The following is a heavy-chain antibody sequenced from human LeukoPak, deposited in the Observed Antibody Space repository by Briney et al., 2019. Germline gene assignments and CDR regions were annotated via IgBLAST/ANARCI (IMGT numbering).Heavy chain of an antibody. J-gene: IGHJ6*03. CDR3: ARVGSHSGSLSLIKRNYYYYYYMDV. V-gene: IGHV3-7*01. D-gene: IGHD3-10*01. Sequence: GGSLRLSCAASGFTFSNAWMSWVRQAPGKGLEWVANIKQDGSEKYYVDSVKGRFTNSRDNAKNSLYLQMNSLRAEDTAVYYCARVGSHSGSLSLIKRNYYYYYYMDVWGKGTTVTISS. CDR1: GFTFSNAW. CDR2: IKQDGSEK.